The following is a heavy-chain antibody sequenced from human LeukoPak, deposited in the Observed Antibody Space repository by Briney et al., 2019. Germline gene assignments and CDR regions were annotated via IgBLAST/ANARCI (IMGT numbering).Heavy chain of an antibody. CDR1: GGSISGSSYY. D-gene: IGHD3-3*01. CDR3: ARDNYDFWSGYYSNWFDP. Sequence: SETLSLTCTVSGGSISGSSYYWGWIRQPPGKGLEWIGSIYYSGSTYYNPSLKSRVTISVDTSKNQFSLKLNSVTATDTAVYYCARDNYDFWSGYYSNWFDPWGQGTLVTVSS. V-gene: IGHV4-39*02. CDR2: IYYSGST. J-gene: IGHJ5*02.